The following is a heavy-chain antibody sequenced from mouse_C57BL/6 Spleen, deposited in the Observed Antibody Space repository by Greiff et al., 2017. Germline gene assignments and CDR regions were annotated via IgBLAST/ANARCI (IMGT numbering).Heavy chain of an antibody. CDR1: GYTFTSYW. CDR2: IHPNSGST. D-gene: IGHD1-1*01. J-gene: IGHJ2*01. CDR3: ARGGSSYYFDY. Sequence: QVQLQQPGAELVKPGASVKLSCKASGYTFTSYWMHWVKQRPGQGLEWIVMIHPNSGSTNYNEKFKSKATLTVDKSSSTAYMQLSSLTSEDSAVYYCARGGSSYYFDYWGKSTTLTVSS. V-gene: IGHV1-64*01.